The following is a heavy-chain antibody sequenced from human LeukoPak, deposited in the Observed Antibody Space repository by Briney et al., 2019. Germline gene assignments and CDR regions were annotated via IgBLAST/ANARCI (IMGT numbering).Heavy chain of an antibody. CDR1: GYTFTSYG. Sequence: ASVKVSCKASGYTFTSYGISWVRQAPGQGLEWMGWISAYNGNTNYAQKFQGRVTMTRDTSISTAYMELSRLRSDDTAVYYCARGYNWNDEGFDPWGQGTLVTVSS. CDR3: ARGYNWNDEGFDP. V-gene: IGHV1-18*01. CDR2: ISAYNGNT. D-gene: IGHD1-1*01. J-gene: IGHJ5*02.